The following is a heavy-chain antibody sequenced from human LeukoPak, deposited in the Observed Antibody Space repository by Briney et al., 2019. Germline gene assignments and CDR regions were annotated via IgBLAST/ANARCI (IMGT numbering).Heavy chain of an antibody. Sequence: SGTLSLTCTVSGDSINSLDLWSWVRQPPGKGLEWIGEMYLSGTTHSNPSVKSRVTISIDKSKNQFFLNLSTVTAADTAVYYCAGLVGRYSSGLYYYYFDYWGQGTLVTVSS. CDR1: GDSINSLDL. CDR3: AGLVGRYSSGLYYYYFDY. CDR2: MYLSGTT. D-gene: IGHD3-22*01. J-gene: IGHJ4*02. V-gene: IGHV4-4*02.